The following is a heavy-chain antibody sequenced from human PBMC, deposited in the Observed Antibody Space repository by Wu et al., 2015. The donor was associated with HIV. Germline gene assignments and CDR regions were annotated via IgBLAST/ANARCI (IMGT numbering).Heavy chain of an antibody. CDR3: AATPRYSSGWYYAFDI. CDR2: IVVGSGNT. J-gene: IGHJ3*02. V-gene: IGHV1-58*02. D-gene: IGHD6-19*01. Sequence: QMQLVQSGPEVKKPGTSVKVSCKASGFTFTSSAMQWVRQARGQRLEWIGWIVVGSGNTNYAQKFQERVTITRDMSTSTAYMELSSLRSEDTAVYYCAATPRYSSGWYYAFDIWGQGTMVTVSS. CDR1: GFTFTSSA.